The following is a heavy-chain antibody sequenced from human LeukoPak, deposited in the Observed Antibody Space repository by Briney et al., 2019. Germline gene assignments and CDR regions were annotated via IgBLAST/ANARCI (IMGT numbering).Heavy chain of an antibody. V-gene: IGHV4-39*07. CDR2: IYYSGRS. CDR1: GGSISSSPYS. D-gene: IGHD2-21*02. CDR3: ARVPLSTAYLHYYSMDV. J-gene: IGHJ6*03. Sequence: SETLSLTCTVSGGSISSSPYSWAWIRQPPGKGLEWIGSIYYSGRSYYKVSLKSRVIISLDTPNNQFSLKVSSVTAADTALYYCARVPLSTAYLHYYSMDVWGKGTTVTVSS.